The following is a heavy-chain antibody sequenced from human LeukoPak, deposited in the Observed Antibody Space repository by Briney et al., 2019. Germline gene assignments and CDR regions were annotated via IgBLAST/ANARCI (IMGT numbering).Heavy chain of an antibody. D-gene: IGHD3-22*01. Sequence: SETLSLTCAVSGGSISSVDYSWSWILQPPGKGLEWIRYLYYSGSTYYNPSLKSRVTISVDTSKNHFSLRLSSVTAADTAVYYCARGVRQRGYYVGYYFDYWGQGTLVTVSS. CDR2: LYYSGST. CDR3: ARGVRQRGYYVGYYFDY. J-gene: IGHJ4*02. V-gene: IGHV4-30-4*07. CDR1: GGSISSVDYS.